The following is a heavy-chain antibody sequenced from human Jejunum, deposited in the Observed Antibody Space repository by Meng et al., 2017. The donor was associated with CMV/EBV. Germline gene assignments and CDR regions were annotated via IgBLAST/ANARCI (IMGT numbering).Heavy chain of an antibody. CDR3: ARVVLYYYGMDV. J-gene: IGHJ6*02. CDR1: GDSVSSGSSF. CDR2: IYYSGDT. Sequence: SGDSVSSGSSFWSWIRQPPGKGLESIGYIYYSGDTNYNPSLKSRATISVDRSKNQFSLRLRSVTAADTAVYYCARVVLYYYGMDVWGHGTTGTVSS. D-gene: IGHD6-6*01. V-gene: IGHV4-61*01.